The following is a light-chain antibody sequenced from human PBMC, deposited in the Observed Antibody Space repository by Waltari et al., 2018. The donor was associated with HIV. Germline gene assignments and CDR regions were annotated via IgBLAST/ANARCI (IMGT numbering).Light chain of an antibody. CDR3: QQTFSPPRT. CDR2: HAS. V-gene: IGKV1-39*01. Sequence: DINMTQSPSYLSASVGARVPITCRASQNITNYLNWYHQSPGKPPKLLICHASALQDGVSSRFSGRGSGTEFTLAVAGLQPDDFGTCSCQQTFSPPRTFGPGT. J-gene: IGKJ3*01. CDR1: QNITNY.